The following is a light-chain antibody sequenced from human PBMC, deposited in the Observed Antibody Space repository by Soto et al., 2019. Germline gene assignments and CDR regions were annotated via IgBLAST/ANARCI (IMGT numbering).Light chain of an antibody. J-gene: IGKJ4*01. CDR2: GAS. CDR3: QQHGSSPLT. Sequence: PGQRATLSCSASTRLSSSYLAWYQQKPGQAPRLLIYGASTRESGVPARFSGSGSGAEFTLTISSLEPEDFAAYYCQQHGSSPLTFGGGTRVDIK. V-gene: IGKV3-20*01. CDR1: TRLSSSY.